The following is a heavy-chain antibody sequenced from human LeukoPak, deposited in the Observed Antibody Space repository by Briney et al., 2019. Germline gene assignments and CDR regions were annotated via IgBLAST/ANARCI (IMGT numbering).Heavy chain of an antibody. CDR3: ARVRDDYGDCPPSYYFDY. V-gene: IGHV3-30-3*01. CDR1: GFTFSSYA. CDR2: ISYDGSNK. D-gene: IGHD4-17*01. Sequence: AGSLTLSCAASGFTFSSYAMHWVRQAPGKWMEWVAVISYDGSNKYYADSVKGRFTISRDNSKNTLYLQMNSLRAEDTAVYYCARVRDDYGDCPPSYYFDYWGQGTLVTVSS. J-gene: IGHJ4*02.